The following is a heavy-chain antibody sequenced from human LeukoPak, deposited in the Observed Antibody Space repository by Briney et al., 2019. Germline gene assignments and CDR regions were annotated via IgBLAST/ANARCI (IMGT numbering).Heavy chain of an antibody. V-gene: IGHV3-21*01. CDR2: ISSSSSYI. J-gene: IGHJ6*03. D-gene: IGHD3-10*01. CDR3: ARDPLLWFGELSTPYYMDV. Sequence: PGGSLRLSCAASGFTFSSYGMNWVRQAPGKGLEWVSSISSSSSYIYYADSVKGRFTISRDNAKNSLYLQMNSLRAEDTAVYYCARDPLLWFGELSTPYYMDVWGKGTTVTVSS. CDR1: GFTFSSYG.